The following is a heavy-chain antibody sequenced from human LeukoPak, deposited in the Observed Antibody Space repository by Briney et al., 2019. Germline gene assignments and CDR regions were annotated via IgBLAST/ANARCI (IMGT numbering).Heavy chain of an antibody. CDR2: FYYSGSI. Sequence: SETLSLTCTVSGGSISSYYWSWIRQPPGKGLEWIGYFYYSGSINYNPSLKSRVTISVDTSKNQFSLKLSSVTAADTAVYYCARGSGWLPDYWGQGTLVSVSS. CDR1: GGSISSYY. J-gene: IGHJ4*02. D-gene: IGHD6-19*01. CDR3: ARGSGWLPDY. V-gene: IGHV4-59*01.